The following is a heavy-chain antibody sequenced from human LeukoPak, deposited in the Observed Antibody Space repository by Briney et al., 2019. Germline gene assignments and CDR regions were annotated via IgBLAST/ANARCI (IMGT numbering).Heavy chain of an antibody. V-gene: IGHV1-46*01. D-gene: IGHD4-17*01. J-gene: IGHJ5*02. CDR2: INPSGGST. CDR1: GYTFTSYY. CDR3: ATRKITDRYGDYGLFDP. Sequence: ASVKVSCKASGYTFTSYYMHWVRQAPGQGLEWMGLINPSGGSTSYAQKFQGRVTMTRDMSTSTVYMELSSLRSEDTAVYYCATRKITDRYGDYGLFDPWGQGTLVTVSS.